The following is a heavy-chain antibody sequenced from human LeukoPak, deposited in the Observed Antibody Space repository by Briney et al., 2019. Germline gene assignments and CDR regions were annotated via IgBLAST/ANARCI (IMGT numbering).Heavy chain of an antibody. Sequence: PSETLSLTCAVYGGSFSGYYWSWIRQPPGKGLEWIGEINHSGSTNYNPSLKSRVTISVDTSKNQFSLRLSSVTAADTAVYYCARGRGDSDYWGQGTLVTVSS. V-gene: IGHV4-34*01. CDR3: ARGRGDSDY. D-gene: IGHD2-21*01. CDR1: GGSFSGYY. CDR2: INHSGST. J-gene: IGHJ4*02.